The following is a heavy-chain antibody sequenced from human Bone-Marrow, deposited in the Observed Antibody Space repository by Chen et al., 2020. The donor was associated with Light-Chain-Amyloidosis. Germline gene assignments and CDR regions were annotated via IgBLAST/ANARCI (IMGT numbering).Heavy chain of an antibody. Sequence: EVQLLESGGGLVQPGGSLRLSCAASGFTFSSYAMNWVRQAPGRGLEWVSSSSSRGTYIYYADSVKGRFTTSRDNARNSLYLQMNSLRAEDTAIYYCARGAVGSTHFDHWGQGTQVTVSS. D-gene: IGHD1-26*01. J-gene: IGHJ4*02. V-gene: IGHV3-21*06. CDR1: GFTFSSYA. CDR2: SSSRGTYI. CDR3: ARGAVGSTHFDH.